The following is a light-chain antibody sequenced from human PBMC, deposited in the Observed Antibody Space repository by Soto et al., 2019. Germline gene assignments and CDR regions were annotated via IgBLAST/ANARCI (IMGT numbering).Light chain of an antibody. CDR3: QQCGSSPT. V-gene: IGKV3-20*01. J-gene: IGKJ1*01. Sequence: EIVLKQSPGTLSLSPGERATLSCRASQSVSSSYLAWYQQKPGQAPRLLIYGASERPTGIPDRFSGSGSGTDFTLTINRLEPEDFALYYCQQCGSSPTFGQGTKVDIK. CDR1: QSVSSSY. CDR2: GAS.